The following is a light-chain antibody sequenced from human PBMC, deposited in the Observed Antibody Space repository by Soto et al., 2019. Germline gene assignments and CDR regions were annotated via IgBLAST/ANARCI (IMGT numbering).Light chain of an antibody. Sequence: EIVLTHSPATLSLSPWEIATLSCRASQSIGIYLAWYRQKPGQAPRLLIYGASTRATGIPARFSGSGSVTDFTLTISRLEPEDFAVYYCQQYGNSPWTFGHGTKVDIK. V-gene: IGKV3-11*01. CDR3: QQYGNSPWT. J-gene: IGKJ1*01. CDR1: QSIGIY. CDR2: GAS.